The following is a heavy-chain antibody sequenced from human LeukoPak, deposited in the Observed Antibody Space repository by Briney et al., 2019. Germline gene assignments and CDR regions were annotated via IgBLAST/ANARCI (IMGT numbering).Heavy chain of an antibody. CDR2: IKSKSDGGTT. D-gene: IGHD4-17*01. CDR1: GFRITNAW. CDR3: TTDRGDYGIPF. Sequence: KPGGSLRLSCAASGFRITNAWMNWVRQAPGRGLEWVGRIKSKSDGGTTDYAAPVKGRFIISRDDSKNTLHLQMNSLKIEDTAVYYCTTDRGDYGIPFWGQGTLVTVSS. J-gene: IGHJ4*02. V-gene: IGHV3-15*07.